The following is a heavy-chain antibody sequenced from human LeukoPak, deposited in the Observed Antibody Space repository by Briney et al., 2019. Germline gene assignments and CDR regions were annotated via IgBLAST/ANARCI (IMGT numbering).Heavy chain of an antibody. D-gene: IGHD7-27*01. CDR2: IRYDGSNK. Sequence: PGGSLRLSCAASGFTFSSYGMHWVRQAPGKGLEWVAFIRYDGSNKYYADSVKGRFTISRDNAKNSLYLQMNSLRAEDTAVYYCARVSGDQALDAFDIWGQGTMVTVSS. CDR1: GFTFSSYG. CDR3: ARVSGDQALDAFDI. J-gene: IGHJ3*02. V-gene: IGHV3-30*02.